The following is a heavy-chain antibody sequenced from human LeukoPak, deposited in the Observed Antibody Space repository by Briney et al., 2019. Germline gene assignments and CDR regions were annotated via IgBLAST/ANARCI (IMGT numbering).Heavy chain of an antibody. Sequence: GGSLRLSCAASGFTFSDYYMSWVRQAPGKGLEWVAFIRYDGNDKYYADSVKGRFTISRDNAKNSLYLQMNTLRAEDTALYYCARGGRANGVYDAFDIWGQGTIVTVSS. D-gene: IGHD2-8*01. V-gene: IGHV3-30*02. CDR2: IRYDGNDK. J-gene: IGHJ3*02. CDR3: ARGGRANGVYDAFDI. CDR1: GFTFSDYY.